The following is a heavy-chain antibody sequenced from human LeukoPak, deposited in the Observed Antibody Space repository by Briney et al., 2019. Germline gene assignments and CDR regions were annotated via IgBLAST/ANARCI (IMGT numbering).Heavy chain of an antibody. Sequence: GGSLRLSCAAPGFTFSSYAMSWVRQAPGKGLEWVSAISGSGGTTYYADSVEGRFTISRDNSKNTLYLQVSSLRAEDTDVYYCAKEQDFWGDYLAYWGQGTLVTVSS. CDR1: GFTFSSYA. CDR2: ISGSGGTT. D-gene: IGHD3-3*01. J-gene: IGHJ4*02. V-gene: IGHV3-23*01. CDR3: AKEQDFWGDYLAY.